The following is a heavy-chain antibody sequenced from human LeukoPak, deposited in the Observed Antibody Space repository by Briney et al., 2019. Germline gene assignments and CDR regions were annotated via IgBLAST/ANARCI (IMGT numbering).Heavy chain of an antibody. Sequence: SETLSLTCAVYGGSFSNYYWSWIRQPPGKGLEWIGEINDSGTINYNPSLMSRVTISVDKSKNQFFLKLSSVTAADTAVYYCARRWNYGRNYYIDVWGKGATVSVSS. CDR3: ARRWNYGRNYYIDV. CDR2: INDSGTI. D-gene: IGHD1-7*01. J-gene: IGHJ6*03. V-gene: IGHV4-34*01. CDR1: GGSFSNYY.